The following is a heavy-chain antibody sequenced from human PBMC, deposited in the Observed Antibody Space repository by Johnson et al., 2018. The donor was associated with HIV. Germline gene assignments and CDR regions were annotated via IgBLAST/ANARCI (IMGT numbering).Heavy chain of an antibody. J-gene: IGHJ3*02. Sequence: YGMHWVRQAPGKGLEWVAVLSYDGSNKYYADSVKCRFTISRDNSKNTLYLQMNSLRAEDTAVYYCAKNSAAFDIWGQGTMVTVSS. CDR1: YG. CDR3: AKNSAAFDI. CDR2: LSYDGSNK. V-gene: IGHV3-30*19. D-gene: IGHD2/OR15-2a*01.